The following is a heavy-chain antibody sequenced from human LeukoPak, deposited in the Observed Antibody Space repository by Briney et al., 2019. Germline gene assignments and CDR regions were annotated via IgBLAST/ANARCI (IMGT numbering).Heavy chain of an antibody. Sequence: SETLSLTCSVSGDSVSSYYWTWIRLSPGKGLEWVGNIHYSGSTRYNPSLKSRLIISIETSKNQFSLNLSSVTAADTAVYYCARSGILWLYGRSSWFDPWGQGTLVTVSS. D-gene: IGHD2-21*01. CDR2: IHYSGST. J-gene: IGHJ5*02. CDR1: GDSVSSYY. V-gene: IGHV4-59*02. CDR3: ARSGILWLYGRSSWFDP.